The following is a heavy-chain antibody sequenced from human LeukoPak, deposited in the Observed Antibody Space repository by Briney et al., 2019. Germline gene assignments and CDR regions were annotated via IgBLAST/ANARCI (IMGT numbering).Heavy chain of an antibody. CDR3: ARDVPSAWGTLNY. Sequence: GGSLRLSCRASGFTFDNHEMNWVRQAPGKGLEWISYISSVSSTIYYADSVKGRFTISRDNVKNTLYLQMNSLGIEDTAVYYCARDVPSAWGTLNYWGQGTLVTVSS. D-gene: IGHD3-16*01. CDR1: GFTFDNHE. V-gene: IGHV3-48*03. J-gene: IGHJ4*02. CDR2: ISSVSSTI.